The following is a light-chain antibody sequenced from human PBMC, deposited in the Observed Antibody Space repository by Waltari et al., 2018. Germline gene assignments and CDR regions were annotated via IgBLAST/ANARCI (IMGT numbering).Light chain of an antibody. CDR1: QTITNW. CDR3: QQYRSYWT. CDR2: QVS. J-gene: IGKJ1*01. V-gene: IGKV1-5*03. Sequence: DIQMTQSPSTLSASVGDRVNITCRASQTITNWVAWYQQKPWKAPELLIYQVSNLQTGVPSRFSGGGSGAEYTLTISSLQADDFATYYCQQYRSYWTFGQGTKVEMK.